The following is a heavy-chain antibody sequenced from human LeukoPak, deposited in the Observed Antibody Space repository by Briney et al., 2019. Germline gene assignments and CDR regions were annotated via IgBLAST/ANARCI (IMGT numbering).Heavy chain of an antibody. J-gene: IGHJ4*02. Sequence: GGSLRLSCAASGFTFSSYGMHWVRQAPGKGLEWVAVVWCDGSNKYYADSVKGRFTISRDNSKNTLYLQISSLRAEETAVYYCAISQLGLHYFDYWGQGTLVTVSS. CDR3: AISQLGLHYFDY. D-gene: IGHD6-13*01. CDR2: VWCDGSNK. CDR1: GFTFSSYG. V-gene: IGHV3-33*01.